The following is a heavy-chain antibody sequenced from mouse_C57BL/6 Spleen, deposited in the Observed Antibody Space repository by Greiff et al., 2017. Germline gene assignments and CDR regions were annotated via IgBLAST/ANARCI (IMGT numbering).Heavy chain of an antibody. D-gene: IGHD2-12*01. V-gene: IGHV1-82*01. CDR2: IYPGDGDT. CDR1: GYAFSSSW. CDR3: ARSGYYSLAY. Sequence: QVQLQQSGPELVKPGASVKISCKASGYAFSSSWMNWVKQRPGKGLEWIGRIYPGDGDTNYNGKFKGKATLSADKSSSTAYMQLSSLTSEDSAVYFCARSGYYSLAYWGQGTLVTVSA. J-gene: IGHJ3*01.